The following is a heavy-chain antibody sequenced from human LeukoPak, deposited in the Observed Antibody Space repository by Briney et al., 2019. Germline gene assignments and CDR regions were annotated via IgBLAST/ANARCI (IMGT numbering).Heavy chain of an antibody. D-gene: IGHD6-19*01. CDR1: GGSFSGYY. CDR2: IYTSGST. Sequence: SETLSLTCAVYGGSFSGYYWSWIRQPAGKGLEWIGRIYTSGSTNYNPSLKSRVTMSVDTSKNQFSLKLSSVTAADTAVYYCARGGAGWSVAGTLRWFDPWGQGTLVTVSS. J-gene: IGHJ5*02. V-gene: IGHV4-59*10. CDR3: ARGGAGWSVAGTLRWFDP.